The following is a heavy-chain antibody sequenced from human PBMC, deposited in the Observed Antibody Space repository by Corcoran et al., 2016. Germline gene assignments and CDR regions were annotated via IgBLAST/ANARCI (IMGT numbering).Heavy chain of an antibody. CDR2: IYPGDSDT. Sequence: EVQLVQSGAEVKKPGESLKISCKGSGYSFTSYWIGWVRQMPGKGLEWMGIIYPGDSDTRYSPSFQGQVTISADKSISTAYLQWSSLKASDTAMYYCVRLLGYCSSTSCYGMDVWGQGTTVTVSS. CDR3: VRLLGYCSSTSCYGMDV. D-gene: IGHD2-2*01. V-gene: IGHV5-51*01. J-gene: IGHJ6*02. CDR1: GYSFTSYW.